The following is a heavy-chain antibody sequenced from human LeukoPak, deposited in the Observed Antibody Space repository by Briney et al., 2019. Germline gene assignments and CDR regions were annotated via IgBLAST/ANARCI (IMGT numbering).Heavy chain of an antibody. CDR2: ISGSGGST. J-gene: IGHJ4*02. CDR1: GFTFSSYA. D-gene: IGHD4-23*01. CDR3: AKDRGGNSPGYYFDY. Sequence: PGGSLRLSCAASGFTFSSYAMSWVRQAPGKGLEWVSAISGSGGSTYYADSVKDRFTISRDNSNNTLYLQMNSLRAEDTAVYYCAKDRGGNSPGYYFDYWGKGALVTVCS. V-gene: IGHV3-23*01.